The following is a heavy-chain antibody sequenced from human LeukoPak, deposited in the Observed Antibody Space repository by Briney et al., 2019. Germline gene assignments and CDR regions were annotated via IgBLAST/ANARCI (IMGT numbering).Heavy chain of an antibody. CDR3: ARVWFGESIAFDI. CDR1: GYSENFYG. CDR2: ISAQHGQT. D-gene: IGHD3-10*01. V-gene: IGHV1-18*01. J-gene: IGHJ3*02. Sequence: ASVKVSCKTSGYSENFYGITWVRQVAGQGLEWMGWISAQHGQTEYAPNSQDRVTMTTDTYTNTAYMELRSPRSDDTAVYYCARVWFGESIAFDIWGQGTMVTVSS.